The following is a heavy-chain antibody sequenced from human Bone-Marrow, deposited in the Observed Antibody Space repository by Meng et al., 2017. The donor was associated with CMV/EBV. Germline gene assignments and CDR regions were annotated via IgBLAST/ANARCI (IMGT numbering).Heavy chain of an antibody. D-gene: IGHD3-10*02. Sequence: GESLKISCAASGFTFSSYEMNWVRQAPGKGLEWVSSISSSSSYIYYADSVKGRFTISRDNAKNSLYLQMNSLRAEDTAVYYCAKDMFRYYFDYWGQGTLVTVSS. CDR1: GFTFSSYE. CDR3: AKDMFRYYFDY. V-gene: IGHV3-21*01. CDR2: ISSSSSYI. J-gene: IGHJ4*02.